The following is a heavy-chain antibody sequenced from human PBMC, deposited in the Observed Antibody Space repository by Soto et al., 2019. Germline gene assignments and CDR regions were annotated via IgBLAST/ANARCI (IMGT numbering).Heavy chain of an antibody. Sequence: PGGSLRLSCAASGFTFSSYEMNWVRQAPGKGLEWVSYISSSGSTIYYADSVKGRFTISRDNAKNSLYLQMNSLRAEDTAVYYCAREVTVAGTGWFGPWGQGTLVTVSS. D-gene: IGHD6-19*01. CDR3: AREVTVAGTGWFGP. V-gene: IGHV3-48*03. J-gene: IGHJ5*02. CDR1: GFTFSSYE. CDR2: ISSSGSTI.